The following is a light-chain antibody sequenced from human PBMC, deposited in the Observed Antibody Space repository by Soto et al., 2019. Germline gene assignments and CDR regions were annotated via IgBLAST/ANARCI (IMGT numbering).Light chain of an antibody. CDR3: QQYNNRPFT. CDR1: QSISDT. Sequence: EIVLTQSPATLSLSPGGRATLSCRASQSISDTLAWSQQKPGQAPRLLIYGASTRATGIPARFSGSGSGREFTITISRLQSEDFAVYYCQQYNNRPFTFGHGTKVDIK. J-gene: IGKJ3*01. V-gene: IGKV3D-15*01. CDR2: GAS.